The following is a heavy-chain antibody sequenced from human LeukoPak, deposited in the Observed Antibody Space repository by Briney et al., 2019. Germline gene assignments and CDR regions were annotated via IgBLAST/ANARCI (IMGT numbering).Heavy chain of an antibody. CDR3: ATITGYSSGWYDY. J-gene: IGHJ4*02. D-gene: IGHD6-19*01. CDR2: INAGNGNT. Sequence: ASMKVSCKASGYTFTSYAMHWVRQAPGQRLEWMGWINAGNGNTKYSQKFQGRVTITRDTSASTAYMELSSLRSEDTAVYYCATITGYSSGWYDYWGQGTLVTVSS. V-gene: IGHV1-3*01. CDR1: GYTFTSYA.